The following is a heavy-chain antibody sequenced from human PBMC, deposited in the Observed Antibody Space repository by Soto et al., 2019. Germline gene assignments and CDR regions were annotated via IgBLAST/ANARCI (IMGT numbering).Heavy chain of an antibody. CDR3: VKVDGGNPSPEPH. V-gene: IGHV3-23*01. CDR1: GITIRNYP. CDR2: ISGSGDRT. J-gene: IGHJ4*02. Sequence: ESGGGLVQPGGSLRLSCAASGITIRNYPMSWVRQAPGKGLDWVSGISGSGDRTYYADSAKGRFTISKDFSKNPLSLQLDRMRVEDTDVYFCVKVDGGNPSPEPHLGQGALVAVSS. D-gene: IGHD2-15*01.